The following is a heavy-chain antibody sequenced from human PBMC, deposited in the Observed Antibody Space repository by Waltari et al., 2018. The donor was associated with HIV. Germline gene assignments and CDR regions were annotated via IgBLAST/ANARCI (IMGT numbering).Heavy chain of an antibody. CDR3: ARVMVVLTAYYGLDV. Sequence: EVQLVESGGGLVQPGGSLRLSCAASGFTFSSYEMTWVRQAPGKGLEWVSYISSRGTTIYYADSVKGRFTISRDNAKNSLYLQMNSLRAEDTAVYYCARVMVVLTAYYGLDVWGQGTTVTVSS. V-gene: IGHV3-48*03. CDR2: ISSRGTTI. J-gene: IGHJ6*02. D-gene: IGHD2-8*01. CDR1: GFTFSSYE.